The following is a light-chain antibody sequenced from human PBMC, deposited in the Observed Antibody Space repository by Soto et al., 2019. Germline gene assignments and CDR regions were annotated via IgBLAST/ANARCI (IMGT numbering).Light chain of an antibody. CDR1: QTISTY. J-gene: IGKJ2*01. V-gene: IGKV1-39*01. CDR3: QQSHGIPYT. Sequence: DIQMTQSPSSLSASVGDRVTITCRASQTISTYLNWYQQNPGKAPKLLIYAASTLQSGVPSRFSGSGSGTAFTLTISSLQPEDFATYSCQQSHGIPYTFDQGTKLEIK. CDR2: AAS.